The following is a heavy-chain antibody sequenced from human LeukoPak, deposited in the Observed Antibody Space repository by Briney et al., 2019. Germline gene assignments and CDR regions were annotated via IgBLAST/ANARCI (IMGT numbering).Heavy chain of an antibody. J-gene: IGHJ3*02. CDR1: GGTFSSHA. CDR3: AREDPYDSSGSDSDAFDI. V-gene: IGHV1-69*01. D-gene: IGHD3-22*01. Sequence: GASVKVSCKASGGTFSSHAISWVRQAPGQGLEWMGGIIPIFGTANYAQKFQGRVTITADESTSTAYMELSSLRSEDTAVYYCAREDPYDSSGSDSDAFDIWGQGTMVTVSS. CDR2: IIPIFGTA.